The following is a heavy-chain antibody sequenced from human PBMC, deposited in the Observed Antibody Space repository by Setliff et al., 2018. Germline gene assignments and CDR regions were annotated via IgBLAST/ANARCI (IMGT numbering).Heavy chain of an antibody. D-gene: IGHD3-9*01. CDR3: ARGRHHDTLSGYIDF. J-gene: IGHJ4*02. CDR2: IDPDGIGK. CDR1: EFTFNKYW. Sequence: GGSLRLSCAASEFTFNKYWMTWVRQAPGKGLEWVANIDPDGIGKYYIDSVRGRFTISRDNAQKTLYLHMNNLRADDTAFYYCARGRHHDTLSGYIDFLGQGTLVTVSS. V-gene: IGHV3-7*01.